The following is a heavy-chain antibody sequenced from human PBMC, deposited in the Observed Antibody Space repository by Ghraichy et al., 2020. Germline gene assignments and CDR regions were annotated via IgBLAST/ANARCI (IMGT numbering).Heavy chain of an antibody. CDR2: IYYSGST. Sequence: SLNISCTVSGGSISSGGYYWSWIRQHPGKGLEWIGYIYYSGSTYYNPSLKSRVTISVDTSKNQFSLKLSSVTAADTAVYYCAREVTIFGVVKGGMDVWGQGTTVTVSS. V-gene: IGHV4-31*03. CDR1: GGSISSGGYY. D-gene: IGHD3-3*01. J-gene: IGHJ6*02. CDR3: AREVTIFGVVKGGMDV.